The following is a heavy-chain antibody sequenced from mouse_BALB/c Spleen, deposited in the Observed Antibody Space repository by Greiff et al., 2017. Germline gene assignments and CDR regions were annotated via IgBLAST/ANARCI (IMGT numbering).Heavy chain of an antibody. Sequence: VQLKESGGGLVKPGGSLKLSCAASGFTFSSYAMSWVRQSPEKRLEWVAEISSGGSYTYYPDTVTGRFTISRDNAKNTLYLEMSSLRSEDTAMYYCARDGDYGSSYGVYFDYWGQGTTLTVSS. D-gene: IGHD1-1*01. J-gene: IGHJ2*01. CDR2: ISSGGSYT. CDR3: ARDGDYGSSYGVYFDY. CDR1: GFTFSSYA. V-gene: IGHV5-9-4*01.